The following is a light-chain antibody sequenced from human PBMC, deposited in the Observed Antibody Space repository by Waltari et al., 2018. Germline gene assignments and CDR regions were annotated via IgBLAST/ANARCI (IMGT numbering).Light chain of an antibody. CDR2: DVS. V-gene: IGLV2-18*02. CDR1: RSDVGRYNR. J-gene: IGLJ3*02. Sequence: QSALTQPPSVSGSPGPSVTISCTGTRSDVGRYNRVSWYQQPPGTAPKLMIYDVSNRPSGVPDRFSGSKSGNTASLTISGLQAEDEADYYCSSYTSSSTVMFGGGTKLTVL. CDR3: SSYTSSSTVM.